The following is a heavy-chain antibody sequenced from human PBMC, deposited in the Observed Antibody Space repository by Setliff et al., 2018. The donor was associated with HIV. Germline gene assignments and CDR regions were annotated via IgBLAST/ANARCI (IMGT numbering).Heavy chain of an antibody. J-gene: IGHJ6*02. CDR2: IYHNGFA. D-gene: IGHD2-2*01. CDR3: ARGRSCSSSSCYLVYYYYYGMDV. CDR1: GGSFSGFY. Sequence: SETLSLTCAVYGGSFSGFYWTWIRQPPGKGLEWIGNIYHNGFANYNPSLKSRVTISVDTSKNQFSLRLSSVTAADTAVYYCARGRSCSSSSCYLVYYYYYGMDVWGHGSTVTVSS. V-gene: IGHV4-34*01.